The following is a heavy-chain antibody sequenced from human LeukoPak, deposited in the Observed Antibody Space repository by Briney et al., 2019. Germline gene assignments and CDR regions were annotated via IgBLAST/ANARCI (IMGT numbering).Heavy chain of an antibody. V-gene: IGHV3-21*01. CDR1: GFTFSNYS. Sequence: PGGSLRLSCAASGFTFSNYSMNWVRQAPGKGLEWVSSISSSSSYIYYADSVKGRFTISRDNAKNSLYLQMNSLRAEDTAVYYCARALGYCSGGSCSEGDPWGQGTLVTVSS. D-gene: IGHD2-15*01. CDR2: ISSSSSYI. J-gene: IGHJ5*02. CDR3: ARALGYCSGGSCSEGDP.